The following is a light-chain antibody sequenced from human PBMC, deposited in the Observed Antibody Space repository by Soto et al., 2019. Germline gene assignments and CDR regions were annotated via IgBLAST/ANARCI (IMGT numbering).Light chain of an antibody. Sequence: DIQMTQSPSSLSASVGDRVTITCRASQGIRSDLSWYQQSPGKAPKRLIYAASSLQSGVPSRFSGSGSGTEFTLTINNLQPDDLATYICQQYKSYSTFGRGTKVHIK. V-gene: IGKV1-17*02. CDR1: QGIRSD. J-gene: IGKJ1*01. CDR2: AAS. CDR3: QQYKSYST.